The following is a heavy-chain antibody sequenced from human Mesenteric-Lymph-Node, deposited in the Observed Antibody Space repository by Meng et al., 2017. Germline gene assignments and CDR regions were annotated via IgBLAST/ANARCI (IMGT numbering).Heavy chain of an antibody. J-gene: IGHJ4*02. D-gene: IGHD3-22*01. CDR3: ARVPRPPSTYYYDSSGYATDY. V-gene: IGHV3-48*03. Sequence: GESLKISCAASGFTFRTFDMSWVRQAPGKGLEWVSYISSSGSTIYYADSVKGRFTISRDNAKNSLYLQMNSLRAEDTAVYYCARVPRPPSTYYYDSSGYATDYWGQGTLVTVSS. CDR1: GFTFRTFD. CDR2: ISSSGSTI.